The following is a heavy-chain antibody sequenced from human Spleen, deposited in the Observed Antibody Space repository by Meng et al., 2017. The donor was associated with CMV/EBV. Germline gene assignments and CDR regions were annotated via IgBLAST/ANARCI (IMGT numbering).Heavy chain of an antibody. J-gene: IGHJ4*02. CDR2: TYYSGST. CDR1: GDSVSSDSYY. CDR3: ARLGGSVAGTVYFFDH. Sequence: GSLRLSCSVSGDSVSSDSYYWSWIRQPPGKGLEWIGYTYYSGSTNYNPSLKSRVTISVDTSKNQFSLKLSSVTAADTAVYYCARLGGSVAGTVYFFDHWGQGTLVTVSS. V-gene: IGHV4-61*01. D-gene: IGHD6-19*01.